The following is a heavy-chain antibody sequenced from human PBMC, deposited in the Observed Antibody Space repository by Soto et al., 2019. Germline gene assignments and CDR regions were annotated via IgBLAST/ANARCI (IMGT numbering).Heavy chain of an antibody. J-gene: IGHJ4*02. D-gene: IGHD6-6*01. CDR3: ESAVAARPSFDY. CDR2: TYYRSKWYN. CDR1: GDSVSSNSAA. V-gene: IGHV6-1*01. Sequence: SQTLSLTCAISGDSVSSNSAAWNWIRQSPSRGLEWLGRTYYRSKWYNDYAVSVKSRITNNPDTSKNQFSLQLNSVTPEDSAVYYCESAVAARPSFDYWGQGTLVTVSS.